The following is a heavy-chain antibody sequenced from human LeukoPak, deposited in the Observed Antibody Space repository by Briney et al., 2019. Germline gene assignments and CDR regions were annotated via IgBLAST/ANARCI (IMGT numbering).Heavy chain of an antibody. J-gene: IGHJ3*02. D-gene: IGHD4-11*01. Sequence: PGGSLRLSCAASGFTFSSYSMNWVRQAPGKGLEWVSYISSSSSTIYYADSVKGRFTISRDNAKNSLYLQMNSLRAEDTAVYYCARDRFDDYSNHDAFDIWGQGTMVTVSS. CDR1: GFTFSSYS. CDR2: ISSSSSTI. CDR3: ARDRFDDYSNHDAFDI. V-gene: IGHV3-48*01.